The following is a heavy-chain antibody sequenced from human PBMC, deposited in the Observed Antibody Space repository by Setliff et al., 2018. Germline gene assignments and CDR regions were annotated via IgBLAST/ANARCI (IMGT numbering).Heavy chain of an antibody. CDR1: GGSISSYY. D-gene: IGHD6-19*01. Sequence: SETLSLTCTVSGGSISSYYWSWIRQSAGKGLEWIGHIYIGGSANYNPSLKSRVTMSIDTSKNQFSLKLNSVTAADMAVYYCAREQWLDPPGYYYMDVWAKGTTVTVSS. J-gene: IGHJ6*03. CDR2: IYIGGSA. V-gene: IGHV4-4*07. CDR3: AREQWLDPPGYYYMDV.